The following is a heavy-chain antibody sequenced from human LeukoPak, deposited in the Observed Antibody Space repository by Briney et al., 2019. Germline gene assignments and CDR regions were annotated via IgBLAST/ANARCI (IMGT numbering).Heavy chain of an antibody. D-gene: IGHD6-13*01. J-gene: IGHJ4*02. Sequence: SETLSLTCTVSGGSISSSSYYWGWIRQPPGKGLEWIGSIYYSGSTYYNPSLKSRVTISVDTSKNQFSLKLSSVTAADTAVYYCARDPIVRDSSSHGYYWGQGTLVTVSS. CDR2: IYYSGST. CDR1: GGSISSSSYY. V-gene: IGHV4-39*07. CDR3: ARDPIVRDSSSHGYY.